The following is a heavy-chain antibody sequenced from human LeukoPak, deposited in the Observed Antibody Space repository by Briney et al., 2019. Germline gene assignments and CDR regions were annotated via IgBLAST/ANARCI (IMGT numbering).Heavy chain of an antibody. Sequence: ASVKVSCKASGYTFINYAIHWVRQAPGQRLEWMGWINSGSGNTKYSQEFQGRVTFTRDTSASTAYMELSSLRYEDTAVYYCARDGGYSGNQGYNWLDPWGQGTQVTVSS. D-gene: IGHD1-26*01. V-gene: IGHV1-3*03. CDR1: GYTFINYA. J-gene: IGHJ5*02. CDR3: ARDGGYSGNQGYNWLDP. CDR2: INSGSGNT.